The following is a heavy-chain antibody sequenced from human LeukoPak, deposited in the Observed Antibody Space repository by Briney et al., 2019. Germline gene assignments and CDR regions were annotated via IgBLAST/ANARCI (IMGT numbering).Heavy chain of an antibody. D-gene: IGHD6-25*01. V-gene: IGHV3-48*04. CDR1: GFTFSSYS. J-gene: IGHJ4*02. CDR3: ARASALAAPTRYYFDY. CDR2: ISSSSSTI. Sequence: GGSLRLSCAASGFTFSSYSMTWVRQAPGKGLEWVSYISSSSSTIYYADSVKGRFTISRDNAKNSLYLQMNSLRAEDTAVYYCARASALAAPTRYYFDYWGQGTLVTVSS.